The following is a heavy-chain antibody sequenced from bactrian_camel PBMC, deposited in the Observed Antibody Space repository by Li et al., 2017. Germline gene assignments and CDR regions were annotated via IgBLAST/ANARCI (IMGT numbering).Heavy chain of an antibody. J-gene: IGHJ4*01. D-gene: IGHD1*01. CDR1: GFIFSVYC. V-gene: IGHV3S53*01. Sequence: HVQLVESGGGSVQPGESLRLSCPISGFIFSVYCMGWFRQAPGKEREAVATLDSDGATTYTDSVKGRFTISKDNAKNMMYLQMNSLKPEDTAVYYCVRHNTRTDTYSQPESQGTQVTVS. CDR2: LDSDGAT.